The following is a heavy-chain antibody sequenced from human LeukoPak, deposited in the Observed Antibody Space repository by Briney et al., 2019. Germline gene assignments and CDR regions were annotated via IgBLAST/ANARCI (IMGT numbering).Heavy chain of an antibody. CDR2: INPNSGGT. CDR3: ARDPGYSSPRGDY. CDR1: GYTFTSYY. D-gene: IGHD5-18*01. J-gene: IGHJ4*02. V-gene: IGHV1-2*02. Sequence: GASVKVSCKSSGYTFTSYYMYWVRQAPGQGLEWMGWINPNSGGTHYAQKFQGRVTMTRDTSISTAYMELSRLRSDDTAVYYCARDPGYSSPRGDYWGQGTLVTVSS.